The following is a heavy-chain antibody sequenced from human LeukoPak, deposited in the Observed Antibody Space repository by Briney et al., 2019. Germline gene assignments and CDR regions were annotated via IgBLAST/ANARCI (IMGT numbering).Heavy chain of an antibody. CDR1: GGSLSSSSYY. D-gene: IGHD3-10*01. V-gene: IGHV4-39*01. Sequence: PSETLSLTCTVSGGSLSSSSYYWGWLRQHPGRGLEWLGSIYYSGSTYYNPSLKSRVTISVDTSKNQFSLKLSSVTAADTAVYYCARHLTMVRGVIITPRPGWFDRWGQGTLVTVSS. J-gene: IGHJ5*02. CDR3: ARHLTMVRGVIITPRPGWFDR. CDR2: IYYSGST.